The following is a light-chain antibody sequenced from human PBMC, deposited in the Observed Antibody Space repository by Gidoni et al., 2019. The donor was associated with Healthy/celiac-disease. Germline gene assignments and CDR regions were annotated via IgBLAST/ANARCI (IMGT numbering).Light chain of an antibody. CDR1: QSISSY. Sequence: QLTQSPSSLSASVGDRVTITCRASQSISSYLNWYQQKPVKAPKLLIYAASSLQSGVPSRFSGSGSGTDFTLTISSLQPEDFATYYCQQSYSTPFTFGQGTRLEIK. CDR3: QQSYSTPFT. J-gene: IGKJ5*01. V-gene: IGKV1-39*01. CDR2: AAS.